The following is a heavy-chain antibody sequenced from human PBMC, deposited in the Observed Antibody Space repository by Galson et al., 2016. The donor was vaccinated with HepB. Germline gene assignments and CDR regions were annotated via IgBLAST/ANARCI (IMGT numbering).Heavy chain of an antibody. J-gene: IGHJ3*01. CDR3: ATDRAEAALEAFDL. CDR2: SVAEDGEP. CDR1: GDSLSELS. D-gene: IGHD6-19*01. Sequence: VKVSCKVSGDSLSELSMHWVRQAPGKGLEYMGISVAEDGEPFYAEKFQGRVTMMEDTSTDTAYLELRSLRSEDTAVYYCATDRAEAALEAFDLWGQGTMVTVSS. V-gene: IGHV1-24*01.